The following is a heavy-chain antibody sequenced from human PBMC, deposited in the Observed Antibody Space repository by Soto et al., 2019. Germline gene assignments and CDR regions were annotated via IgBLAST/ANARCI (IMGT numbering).Heavy chain of an antibody. CDR3: VRDGLDYYDTERLYFDK. V-gene: IGHV3-21*01. CDR2: ISSSAIYI. Sequence: GGSLRLSCAASEVNFITYSLNWVRQAPGKGLEWVASISSSAIYIDYADSVKGRFTISRDNANNSLYLQMNSLKAEDTATYYCVRDGLDYYDTERLYFDKWGQGTLVTVSS. J-gene: IGHJ4*02. D-gene: IGHD3-22*01. CDR1: EVNFITYS.